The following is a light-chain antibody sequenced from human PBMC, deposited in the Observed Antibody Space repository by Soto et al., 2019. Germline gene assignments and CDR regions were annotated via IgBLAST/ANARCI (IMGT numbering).Light chain of an antibody. CDR3: KQRSNWPPT. CDR2: DAS. J-gene: IGKJ1*01. V-gene: IGKV3-11*01. CDR1: QSVSSY. Sequence: EIVLTQSPATLSLSPGERATLSCRASQSVSSYLAWDQQKPGQAPRLLIHDASNRATGIPARFSGSGSGTDFTLTISSLEPEDFAVYYCKQRSNWPPTFGQGTKVDIK.